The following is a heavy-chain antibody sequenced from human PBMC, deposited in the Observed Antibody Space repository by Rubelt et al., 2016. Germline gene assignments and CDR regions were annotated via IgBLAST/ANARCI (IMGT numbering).Heavy chain of an antibody. J-gene: IGHJ6*03. CDR2: ISGSGGST. CDR1: GFTFSSYA. V-gene: IGHV3-23*01. D-gene: IGHD4-11*01. Sequence: CAASGFTFSSYAMSWVCQAPGKGLEWVSAISGSGGSTYYADSVKGRFTISRDNAKNSLYLQMNSLRAEDTAVYYCARGAYSQRMSRGEDYYYYYMDVWGKGTTVTVSS. CDR3: ARGAYSQRMSRGEDYYYYYMDV.